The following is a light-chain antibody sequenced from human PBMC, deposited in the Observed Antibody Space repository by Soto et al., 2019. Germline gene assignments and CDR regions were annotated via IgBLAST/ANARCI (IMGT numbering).Light chain of an antibody. CDR2: GTS. J-gene: IGKJ4*02. V-gene: IGKV3-15*01. CDR3: QQYSTWPPLT. Sequence: EIVMTQSPATLSVSPGERATLSCRASQSVLNNSAWYQQKPGQAPRLLIYGTSTRATGVPARFSGSGSGTEFTLTITSLHSDDFAVYYCQQYSTWPPLTFGGGTKV. CDR1: QSVLNN.